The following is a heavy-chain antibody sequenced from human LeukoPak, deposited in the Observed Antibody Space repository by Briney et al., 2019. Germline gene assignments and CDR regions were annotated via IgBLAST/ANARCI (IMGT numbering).Heavy chain of an antibody. CDR3: ARDRYYYDSSGYYWPHYFDY. CDR2: IYYSGST. J-gene: IGHJ4*02. CDR1: GGSISSYY. D-gene: IGHD3-22*01. Sequence: SETLSLTCTVSGGSISSYYWSWIRQPPGKGLEWIGYIYYSGSTNYNPSLKSRVTISVDTSKNQFSLKLSSVTAADTAVYYCARDRYYYDSSGYYWPHYFDYGDQETLVTVTS. V-gene: IGHV4-59*01.